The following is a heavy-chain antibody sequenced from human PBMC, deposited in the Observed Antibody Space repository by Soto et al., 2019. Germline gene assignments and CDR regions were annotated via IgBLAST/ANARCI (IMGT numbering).Heavy chain of an antibody. V-gene: IGHV4-59*01. Sequence: SETLSLTCTVSGGSISSYYWSWIRQPPGKGLEWIGYIYYSGSTNYNPSLKSRVTISVDTSKNQFSLKLSSVTAADTAVYYCARDAYSSGWYGIFDYWGQGTLVTVSS. CDR3: ARDAYSSGWYGIFDY. CDR1: GGSISSYY. CDR2: IYYSGST. D-gene: IGHD6-19*01. J-gene: IGHJ4*02.